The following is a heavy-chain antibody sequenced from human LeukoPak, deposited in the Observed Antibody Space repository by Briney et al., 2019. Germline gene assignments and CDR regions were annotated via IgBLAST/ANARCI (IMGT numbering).Heavy chain of an antibody. CDR3: AKVQSDIVGAMFFAFDV. D-gene: IGHD1-26*01. V-gene: IGHV3-21*06. Sequence: GGFLRLSCGVSGFTFNSYSMNWVRQAPGKGLEWVASIIGSGSEMFYADSLKGRFTISRDNSENSLYLQMNSLRVEDTAVYYCAKVQSDIVGAMFFAFDVWGQGTMVSVSS. J-gene: IGHJ3*01. CDR2: IIGSGSEM. CDR1: GFTFNSYS.